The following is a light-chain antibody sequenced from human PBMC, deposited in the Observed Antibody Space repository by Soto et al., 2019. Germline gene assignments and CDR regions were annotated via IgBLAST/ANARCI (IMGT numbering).Light chain of an antibody. J-gene: IGKJ1*01. CDR1: QGISNY. Sequence: DIQMTQSPSSLSASVGDSVTITCRASQGISNYLAWYQQKPGKVPKLLIYAASTLHSGVPSRFSGSGYGTDFTLTISSLQPEDVATYYCQKYRSAPWTFGQGTKVEIK. V-gene: IGKV1-27*01. CDR2: AAS. CDR3: QKYRSAPWT.